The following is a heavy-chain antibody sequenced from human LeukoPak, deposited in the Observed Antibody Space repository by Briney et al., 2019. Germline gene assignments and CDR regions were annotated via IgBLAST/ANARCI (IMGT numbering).Heavy chain of an antibody. J-gene: IGHJ4*02. D-gene: IGHD3-22*01. CDR3: ARGDYFDSSAYYSLDY. V-gene: IGHV3-30*01. Sequence: GGSLRLSCAASGFTFSSYAMHWVRQGPGKGLEWVAIISSDGNDRYYADSVRGRFTISIDNSKNTLYLQMNSLRAEDTAVYYCARGDYFDSSAYYSLDYWGQGTLVTVSS. CDR1: GFTFSSYA. CDR2: ISSDGNDR.